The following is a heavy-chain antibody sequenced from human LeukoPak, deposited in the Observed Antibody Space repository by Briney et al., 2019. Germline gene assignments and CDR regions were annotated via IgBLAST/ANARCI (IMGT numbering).Heavy chain of an antibody. J-gene: IGHJ3*02. V-gene: IGHV3-11*01. CDR1: GFTFSDYY. CDR2: ISSSVSTI. CDR3: TGVWDIGYCTNGVCTTRGAFDI. D-gene: IGHD2-8*01. Sequence: GGSLRLSCVASGFTFSDYYMSRIRQAPGKGLEWVSYISSSVSTISYADSVKGRVNISRDNAKTSLYLQMNSLRAEDTAVYYCTGVWDIGYCTNGVCTTRGAFDIWGQGTMVTVSS.